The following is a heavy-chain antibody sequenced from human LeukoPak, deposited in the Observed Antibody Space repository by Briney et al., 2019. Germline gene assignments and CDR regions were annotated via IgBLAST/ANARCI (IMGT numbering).Heavy chain of an antibody. CDR3: ARDPSGDYDSCGYYYLDY. J-gene: IGHJ4*02. D-gene: IGHD3-22*01. V-gene: IGHV1-18*01. CDR1: GYTFTSYG. Sequence: ASVKVSCKASGYTFTSYGISWVRQAPGQGLEWMGWISAYNGNTNYAQKLQGRVTMTTDTSTSTAYMELRSLRSDDTAVYYCARDPSGDYDSCGYYYLDYWGQGTLVTVSS. CDR2: ISAYNGNT.